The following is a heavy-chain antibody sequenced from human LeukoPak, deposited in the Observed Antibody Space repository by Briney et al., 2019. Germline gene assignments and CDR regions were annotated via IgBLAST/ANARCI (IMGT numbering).Heavy chain of an antibody. CDR1: GGSISSSNW. CDR3: ARDVNYYDSSGPVDYFDY. V-gene: IGHV4-4*02. J-gene: IGHJ4*02. Sequence: SGTLSLTCAVSGGSISSSNWWSWVRQPPGKGLEWIGEIYHSGSTNYNPSLKSRVTISVDTSKNQFSLKLSSVTAADTAVYYCARDVNYYDSSGPVDYFDYWGQGTLVTVSS. D-gene: IGHD3-22*01. CDR2: IYHSGST.